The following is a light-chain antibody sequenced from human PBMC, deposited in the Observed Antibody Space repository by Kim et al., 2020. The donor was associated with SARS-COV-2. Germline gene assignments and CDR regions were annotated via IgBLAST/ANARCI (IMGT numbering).Light chain of an antibody. Sequence: QRITIVCSGSSSNIGNNAVNWYQQLPGKAPKLLIYYDNLLPSGVSDRFSGSKSGTSASLAISGLQSEDEADYYCAAWDDRLNGPVFGGGTQLTVL. CDR2: YDN. J-gene: IGLJ3*02. CDR1: SSNIGNNA. V-gene: IGLV1-36*01. CDR3: AAWDDRLNGPV.